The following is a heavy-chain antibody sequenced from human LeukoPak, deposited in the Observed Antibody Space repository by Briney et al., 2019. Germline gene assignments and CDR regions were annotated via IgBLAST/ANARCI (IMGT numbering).Heavy chain of an antibody. CDR3: ARGGPGYSYGYWYWFDP. J-gene: IGHJ5*02. CDR1: GGTFSSYA. Sequence: ASVKVSCKASGGTFSSYAITWVRQAPGQGLEWMGGIIPIFGTANYAQKFQGRVTITADESTSTAYMELSSLRSEDTAVYYCARGGPGYSYGYWYWFDPWGQGTLVTVSS. D-gene: IGHD5-18*01. CDR2: IIPIFGTA. V-gene: IGHV1-69*13.